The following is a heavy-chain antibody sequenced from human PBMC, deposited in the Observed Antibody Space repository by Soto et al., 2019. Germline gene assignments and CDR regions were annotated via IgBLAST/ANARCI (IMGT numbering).Heavy chain of an antibody. CDR3: ARGWRAGDRENYFDY. V-gene: IGHV1-2*04. CDR1: GYTFTGYY. CDR2: INPNSGGT. D-gene: IGHD7-27*01. Sequence: ASVKVSCKASGYTFTGYYMHWVRQAPGQGLEWMGWINPNSGGTNYAQKFQGWVTMTRDTSINTAYMELSRLRSDDTAVYYCARGWRAGDRENYFDYWGQGTLVTVSS. J-gene: IGHJ4*02.